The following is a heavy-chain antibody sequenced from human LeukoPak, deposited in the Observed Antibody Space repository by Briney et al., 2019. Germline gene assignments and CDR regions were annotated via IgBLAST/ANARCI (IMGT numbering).Heavy chain of an antibody. CDR1: GGSISSGSYC. D-gene: IGHD3-22*01. J-gene: IGHJ4*02. CDR2: IYSSGST. V-gene: IGHV4-61*09. Sequence: SQTLSLTCTVSGGSISSGSYCWSWIRQPAGKGLEWIGHIYSSGSTNYNPSLKSRVTISADTSKNQFSLKLSSVTAADTAVYYCARYYYDSSGYYLDYWGQGTLVTVSS. CDR3: ARYYYDSSGYYLDY.